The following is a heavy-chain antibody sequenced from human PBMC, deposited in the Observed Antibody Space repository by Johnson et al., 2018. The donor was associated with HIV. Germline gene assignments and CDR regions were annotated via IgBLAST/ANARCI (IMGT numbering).Heavy chain of an antibody. CDR1: GFTFDDYG. CDR2: INWNGGST. D-gene: IGHD1-7*01. CDR3: ARDRRGYNWNSPDAFDI. J-gene: IGHJ3*02. V-gene: IGHV3-20*04. Sequence: VQLVESGGGVVRPGGSLRLSCTASGFTFDDYGMSWVRQAPGKGLEWVSGINWNGGSTGYADSVKGRFTISRDNAKNSLYLQMNSLRAEDTALYYCARDRRGYNWNSPDAFDIWGQGTMVTVSS.